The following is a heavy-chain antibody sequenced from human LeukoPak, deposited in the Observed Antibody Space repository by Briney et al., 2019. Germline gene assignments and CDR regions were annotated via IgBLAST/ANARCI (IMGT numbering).Heavy chain of an antibody. D-gene: IGHD5-18*01. CDR3: AREGRDTAMAAVFDY. V-gene: IGHV1-69*13. J-gene: IGHJ4*02. CDR1: GGTFSSYA. Sequence: AAVKVSCKASGGTFSSYAISWVRQAPGQVLEWMGGIIPIFGTANYAQKFQGRVTITADESTSTAYMELRSLRSEATAVYYCAREGRDTAMAAVFDYWGQGTLVTVSS. CDR2: IIPIFGTA.